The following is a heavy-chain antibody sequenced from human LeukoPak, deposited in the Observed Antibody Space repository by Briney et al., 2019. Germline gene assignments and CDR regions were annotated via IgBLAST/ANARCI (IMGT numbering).Heavy chain of an antibody. D-gene: IGHD5-18*01. V-gene: IGHV3-13*01. J-gene: IGHJ4*02. CDR3: ARRYFDVYGYYYLDY. CDR1: GFTFSNYD. CDR2: IGTVGDT. Sequence: GGSLRLSCAASGFTFSNYDMHWVRQATGKGLEWVSGIGTVGDTYYRGSVKGRFTISGENARNSLYLQMNSLRAEDTAVYYCARRYFDVYGYYYLDYWGQGTLVTVSS.